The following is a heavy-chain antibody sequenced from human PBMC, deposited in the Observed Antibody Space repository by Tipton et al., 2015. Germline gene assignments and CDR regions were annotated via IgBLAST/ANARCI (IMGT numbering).Heavy chain of an antibody. J-gene: IGHJ3*02. V-gene: IGHV4-4*02. CDR1: GVSISSRNW. CDR3: ARDRRHSSSSQAFDI. CDR2: IYYSGST. D-gene: IGHD6-6*01. Sequence: TLSLTCDVSGVSISSRNWWSWVRQPPGRGLEWIGYIYYSGSTNYNPSLKSRVTMSVEMSKNQFSLKLSSVTAADTAVYYCARDRRHSSSSQAFDIWGQGTMVTVSS.